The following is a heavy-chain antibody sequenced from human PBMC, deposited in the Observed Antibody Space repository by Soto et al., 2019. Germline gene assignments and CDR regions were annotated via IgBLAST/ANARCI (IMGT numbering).Heavy chain of an antibody. J-gene: IGHJ6*01. CDR3: ARFKWLRLRDYGMEV. Sequence: SETLSLTCAVYGGSFSGYCWSWIRQPPGKGLEWIGEINHSGSTNYNPSLKSRVTISVDTSKNQFSLKLSSVTAADTAVYYCARFKWLRLRDYGMEVWGKETTVTLAS. V-gene: IGHV4-34*01. CDR1: GGSFSGYC. CDR2: INHSGST. D-gene: IGHD5-12*01.